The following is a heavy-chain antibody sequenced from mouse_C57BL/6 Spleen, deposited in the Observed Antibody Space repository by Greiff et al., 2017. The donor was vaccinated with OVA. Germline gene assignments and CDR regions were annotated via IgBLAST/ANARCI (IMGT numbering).Heavy chain of an antibody. CDR1: GFSFNTYA. Sequence: EVKLMESGGGLVQPKGSLKLSCAASGFSFNTYAMNWVRQAPGKGLEWAARIRSKSNNYATYYADSVKDRFTISRDDSESMLYLQMNNLKTEDTAMYYCVRHDYFDYWGQGTTLTVSS. V-gene: IGHV10-1*01. CDR2: IRSKSNNYAT. J-gene: IGHJ2*01. CDR3: VRHDYFDY.